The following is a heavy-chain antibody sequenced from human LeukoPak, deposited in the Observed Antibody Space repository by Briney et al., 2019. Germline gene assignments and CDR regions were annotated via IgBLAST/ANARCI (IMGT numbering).Heavy chain of an antibody. J-gene: IGHJ4*02. V-gene: IGHV3-15*01. CDR2: IKSKTDGGTT. D-gene: IGHD3-22*01. CDR1: GFTFSNAW. CDR3: TTDLRYYYDSSGYYVPCYY. Sequence: GGSLGLSCAASGFTFSNAWMSWVRQAPGKGLEWVGRIKSKTDGGTTDYAAPVKGRFTISRDDSKNTLYLQMNSLKTEDTAVYYCTTDLRYYYDSSGYYVPCYYWGQGTLVTVSS.